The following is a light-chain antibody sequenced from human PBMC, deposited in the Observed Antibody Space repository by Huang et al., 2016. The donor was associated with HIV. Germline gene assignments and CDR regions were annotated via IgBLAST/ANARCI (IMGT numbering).Light chain of an antibody. CDR2: AAS. V-gene: IGKV1-39*01. CDR3: QQTYNVPRT. J-gene: IGKJ2*01. Sequence: DIPMTQSPSSLSASIGDRVTMSCRASQPVDMYLNWYQQTPGRAPKLLIYAASNLQSDVPSRFSGTGSGTNFTLTISSLQPEDFVIYFCQQTYNVPRTFGQGTALEIK. CDR1: QPVDMY.